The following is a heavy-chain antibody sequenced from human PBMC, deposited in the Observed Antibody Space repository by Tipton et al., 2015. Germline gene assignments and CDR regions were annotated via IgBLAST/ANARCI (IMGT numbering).Heavy chain of an antibody. CDR2: IYYSGST. J-gene: IGHJ5*02. D-gene: IGHD3-3*01. Sequence: TLSLTCTVSGGSMRSYYWSWIRQPPGKGLEWIGNIYYSGSTICNPSLKSRVTISVDTSKNQFSVKLSSVTAADTAVYYCARVSQRLGKYDFWTGDFRGNWFAPWGQGTLVAVSS. CDR1: GGSMRSYY. CDR3: ARVSQRLGKYDFWTGDFRGNWFAP. V-gene: IGHV4-59*01.